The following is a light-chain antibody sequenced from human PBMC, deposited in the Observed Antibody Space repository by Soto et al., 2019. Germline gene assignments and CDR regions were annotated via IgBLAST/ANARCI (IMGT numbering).Light chain of an antibody. J-gene: IGKJ1*01. CDR3: QQHHRYS. V-gene: IGKV1-5*01. CDR2: AAS. Sequence: DSEIAHSPSTLSASVGDRVTITCRPSQSISSYLNWYQQKPGKAAKLLIYAASNLQSGVPSRYSGSGSGTEFTLTISRLQPDDFAHYFCQQHHRYSFGQGTKVDIK. CDR1: QSISSY.